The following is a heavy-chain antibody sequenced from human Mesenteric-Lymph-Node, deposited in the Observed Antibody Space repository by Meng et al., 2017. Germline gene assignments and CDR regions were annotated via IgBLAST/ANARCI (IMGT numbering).Heavy chain of an antibody. J-gene: IGHJ4*02. Sequence: GSLRLSCTVSGYSISSGYYWGWIRQPPGKGLEWIGSIYYSGSTYYNPSLKSRVTISVDTSKNQFSLKLSSVTAADTAVYYCGITMVRGVITKSDYWGQGTLVTVSS. CDR1: GYSISSGYY. CDR3: GITMVRGVITKSDY. D-gene: IGHD3-10*01. CDR2: IYYSGST. V-gene: IGHV4-38-2*02.